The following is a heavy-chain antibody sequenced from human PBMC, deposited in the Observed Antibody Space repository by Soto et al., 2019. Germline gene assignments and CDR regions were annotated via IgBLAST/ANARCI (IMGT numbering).Heavy chain of an antibody. Sequence: QVQLVESGGGVVQPGRSLRLSCAASGFTFSSYGMHWVRQAPGKGLEWVAVISYDGSNKYYADSVKGRFTISRDNSKXXXXXXXXXXXXXXXXXXXXAKSPSXXVHFDYWGQGTLVTVSS. J-gene: IGHJ4*02. V-gene: IGHV3-30*03. D-gene: IGHD6-6*01. CDR1: GFTFSSYG. CDR3: AKSPSXXVHFDY. CDR2: ISYDGSNK.